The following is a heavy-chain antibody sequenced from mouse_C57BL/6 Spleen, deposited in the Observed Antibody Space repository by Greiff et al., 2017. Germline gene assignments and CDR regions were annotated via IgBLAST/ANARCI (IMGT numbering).Heavy chain of an antibody. CDR2: IDPSDSYT. CDR1: GYTFTSYW. D-gene: IGHD1-1*02. Sequence: QVQLQQPGAELVRPGTSVKLSCKASGYTFTSYWMHWVTQRPGQGLEWIGVIDPSDSYTNYNQKFKGKATLTVDTSSSTAYMQLSSLTSEDSAVYYWARGGARAVDYWGQGTTLTVSA. V-gene: IGHV1-59*01. J-gene: IGHJ2*01. CDR3: ARGGARAVDY.